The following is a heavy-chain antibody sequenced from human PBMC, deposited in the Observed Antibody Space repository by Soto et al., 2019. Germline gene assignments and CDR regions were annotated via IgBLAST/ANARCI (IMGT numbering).Heavy chain of an antibody. CDR1: GFTFSSYA. D-gene: IGHD5-18*01. V-gene: IGHV3-30-3*01. J-gene: IGHJ6*02. CDR3: ARDILRLYSYGTSYGMDV. Sequence: QVQLVESGGGVVQPGRSLRLSCAASGFTFSSYAMHWVRQAPGKGPEWVAVISYDGSNKYYADSVKGRFTISRDNSKNTLYLQMNSLRAEDTAVYYCARDILRLYSYGTSYGMDVWGQGTTVTVSS. CDR2: ISYDGSNK.